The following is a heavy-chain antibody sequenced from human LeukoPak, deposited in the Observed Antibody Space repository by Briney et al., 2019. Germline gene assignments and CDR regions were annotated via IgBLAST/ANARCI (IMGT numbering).Heavy chain of an antibody. V-gene: IGHV1-69*13. CDR3: ARKLRLGGNWFDP. J-gene: IGHJ5*02. CDR1: GGTFASYA. D-gene: IGHD1-26*01. Sequence: VASVKVSCKTAGGTFASYAITWVRQAPGQGLEWMGKIIPISGITNYAQKFQGRVTFTADESTSTAYMELSSLRSEDTALYYCARKLRLGGNWFDPWGQGTLVTVSS. CDR2: IIPISGIT.